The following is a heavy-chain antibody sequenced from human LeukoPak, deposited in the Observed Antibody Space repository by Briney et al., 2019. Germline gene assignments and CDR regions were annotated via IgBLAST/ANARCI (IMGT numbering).Heavy chain of an antibody. CDR3: ARDGAGYYDFWSGYYSFDY. V-gene: IGHV3-48*01. D-gene: IGHD3-3*01. Sequence: PGGSLRLSCAASGFTFSSYSMNWVRQAPGKGLEWVSYISSSSSTIYYADSVKGRFTISRDNARNSLYLQMNSLRAEDTAVYYCARDGAGYYDFWSGYYSFDYWGQGTLVTVSS. CDR2: ISSSSSTI. J-gene: IGHJ4*02. CDR1: GFTFSSYS.